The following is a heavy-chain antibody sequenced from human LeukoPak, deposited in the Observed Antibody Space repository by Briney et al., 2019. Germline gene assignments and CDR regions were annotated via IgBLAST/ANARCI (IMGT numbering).Heavy chain of an antibody. Sequence: PSETLSLTCAVYGGSFSGYYWSWIRQPPGKGLEWIGEINHSGSTNYNPSLKSRVTIPVDTSKNQFSLKLSSVTAADTAVYYCARVVGGAYYDFWSGYSGWFDPWGQGTLVTVSS. CDR1: GGSFSGYY. CDR2: INHSGST. J-gene: IGHJ5*02. D-gene: IGHD3-3*01. V-gene: IGHV4-34*01. CDR3: ARVVGGAYYDFWSGYSGWFDP.